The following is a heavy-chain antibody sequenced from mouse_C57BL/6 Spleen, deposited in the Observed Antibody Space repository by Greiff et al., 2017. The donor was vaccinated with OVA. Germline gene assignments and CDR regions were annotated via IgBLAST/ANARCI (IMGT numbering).Heavy chain of an antibody. V-gene: IGHV1-55*01. D-gene: IGHD2-2*01. CDR2: IYPGSGST. CDR1: GYTFTSYW. J-gene: IGHJ2*01. CDR3: ARLVTTEYYFDY. Sequence: QVQLQQSGAELVKPGASVKMSCKASGYTFTSYWITWVKQRPGQGLEWIGDIYPGSGSTNYNEKFKSKATLTVDTSSSTAYMQLSSLTSEDSAVYYCARLVTTEYYFDYWGQGTTLTVSS.